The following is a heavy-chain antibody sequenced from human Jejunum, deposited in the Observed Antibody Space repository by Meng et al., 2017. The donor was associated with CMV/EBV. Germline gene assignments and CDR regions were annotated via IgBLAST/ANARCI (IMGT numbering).Heavy chain of an antibody. D-gene: IGHD1-26*01. J-gene: IGHJ4*02. Sequence: IPLKESWPTLVKPKQTLTLTCIFPGFSPSTSGEGVGWIRQPPGKALEWLALIYRGDDKRYSPSLNSRLTIAKDTSKNEVVLTLTNMGPIDTGTYYCAHFVGGYYPSRPDYWGQGTLVTVSS. CDR3: AHFVGGYYPSRPDY. CDR2: IYRGDDK. V-gene: IGHV2-5*02. CDR1: GFSPSTSGEG.